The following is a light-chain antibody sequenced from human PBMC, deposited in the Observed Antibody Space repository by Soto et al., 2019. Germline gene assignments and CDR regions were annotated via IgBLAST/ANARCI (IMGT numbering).Light chain of an antibody. Sequence: QSALTQPPSASGSPGQTVTIPCTGTSSDVGGYNYVSWYQQHPGKAPKLMIYEVSTRPSGVPDRFSGSKSGNTASLTVSGLQAEDEADYYCSSYAGSNNLGVFGTGTKLTVL. V-gene: IGLV2-8*01. CDR2: EVS. J-gene: IGLJ1*01. CDR1: SSDVGGYNY. CDR3: SSYAGSNNLGV.